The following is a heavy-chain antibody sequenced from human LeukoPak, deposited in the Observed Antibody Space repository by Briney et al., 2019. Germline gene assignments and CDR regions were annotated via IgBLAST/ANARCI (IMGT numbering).Heavy chain of an antibody. V-gene: IGHV3-23*01. CDR2: ISGSGGST. Sequence: GGSLRLSCAASGFTFSGYGMSWVRQAPGKGLEWVSAISGSGGSTYYADSVKGRFTISRDNSKNTLYLQMDSLRVEDTAVYYCASQGFRYYGSGSYRDYWGQGTLVTVSS. J-gene: IGHJ4*02. CDR1: GFTFSGYG. D-gene: IGHD3-10*01. CDR3: ASQGFRYYGSGSYRDY.